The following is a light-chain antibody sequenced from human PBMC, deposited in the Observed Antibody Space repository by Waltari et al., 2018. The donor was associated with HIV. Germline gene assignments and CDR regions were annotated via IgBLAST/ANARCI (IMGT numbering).Light chain of an antibody. CDR3: AAWDASLSVWV. CDR1: SSNIGSNY. CDR2: RSN. J-gene: IGLJ3*02. V-gene: IGLV1-47*01. Sequence: SVLTQPPSASGTPGQRVTISCSGSSSNIGSNYVYWYRQLPGTAPKLLIYRSNQRPSGVPDRFSGSKSGTSASLAISGLRSENEADYYCAAWDASLSVWVFGGGTKLTVL.